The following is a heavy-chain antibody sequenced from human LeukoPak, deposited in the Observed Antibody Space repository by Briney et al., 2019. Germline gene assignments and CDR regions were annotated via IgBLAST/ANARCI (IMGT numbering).Heavy chain of an antibody. D-gene: IGHD2-2*01. J-gene: IGHJ4*02. V-gene: IGHV1-69-2*01. CDR2: VDPEDGET. Sequence: ASVKISCKVSGYTFTDYYMHWVQQAPGKGLEWMGLVDPEDGETIYAEEFQGRVTITADTSTDTAYMELSSLRSEDTAVYYCATGRSSQDLDYWGQGTLVTVSS. CDR3: ATGRSSQDLDY. CDR1: GYTFTDYY.